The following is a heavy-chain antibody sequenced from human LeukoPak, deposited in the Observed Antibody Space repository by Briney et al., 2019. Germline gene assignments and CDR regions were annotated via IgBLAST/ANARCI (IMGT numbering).Heavy chain of an antibody. V-gene: IGHV3-23*01. J-gene: IGHJ4*02. CDR1: GFTFSSYG. CDR2: ISGSGGST. CDR3: ARGWGYYDSGGYYYAYFDS. Sequence: GGSLRLSCAASGFTFSSYGMSWVRQAPGKGLEWVSAISGSGGSTYYADSVKGRCTISRDNSKNTLYLQMNSLRAEDTAVYYCARGWGYYDSGGYYYAYFDSWGQGALVTVSS. D-gene: IGHD3-22*01.